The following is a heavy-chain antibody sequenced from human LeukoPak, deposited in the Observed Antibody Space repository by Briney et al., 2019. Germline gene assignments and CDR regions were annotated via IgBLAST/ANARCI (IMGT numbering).Heavy chain of an antibody. J-gene: IGHJ5*02. CDR2: IYYSGNA. CDR1: GGSISSSSFY. Sequence: SETLSLICTVSGGSISSSSFYWGWLRQSRGKGLEWIGSIYYSGNAYYNPSLKSRVTISVDTSENQFSLKLSSVTAADTAVYYCARDRHYYYGSGSYCGEFDPWGQGTLVTVSS. D-gene: IGHD3-10*01. V-gene: IGHV4-39*07. CDR3: ARDRHYYYGSGSYCGEFDP.